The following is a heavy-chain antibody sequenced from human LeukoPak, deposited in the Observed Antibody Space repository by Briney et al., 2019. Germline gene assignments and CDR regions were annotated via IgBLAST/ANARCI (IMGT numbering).Heavy chain of an antibody. D-gene: IGHD2-2*01. Sequence: GASVKVSCKASGYTFTSYGISWVRQAPGQGLEWMGWISAYNGNTNYAQKLQGRVTMTTDTSTSTAYMELRSLRSDDTAVYYCAREPAIVVVPAAIVYYYYGMDVWGQGTTVTVSS. V-gene: IGHV1-18*01. J-gene: IGHJ6*02. CDR1: GYTFTSYG. CDR3: AREPAIVVVPAAIVYYYYGMDV. CDR2: ISAYNGNT.